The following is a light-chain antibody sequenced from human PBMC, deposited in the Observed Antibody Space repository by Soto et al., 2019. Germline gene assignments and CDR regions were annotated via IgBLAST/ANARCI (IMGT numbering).Light chain of an antibody. CDR2: EDN. CDR3: SSYTSSSVV. J-gene: IGLJ2*01. CDR1: SSDVGSYNL. V-gene: IGLV2-14*02. Sequence: QSVLTQPASVSGSPGQSITISCTGTSSDVGSYNLVSWYQHHPGKAPKFIIYEDNKRPSGVSNRFSGSKSGNTASLTISGLQAEDEADYYCSSYTSSSVVFGGGTKLTVL.